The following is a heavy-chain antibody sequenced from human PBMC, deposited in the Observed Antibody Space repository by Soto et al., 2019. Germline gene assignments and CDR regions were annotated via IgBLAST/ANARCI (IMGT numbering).Heavy chain of an antibody. V-gene: IGHV3-48*01. CDR2: ISTSRSPR. J-gene: IGHJ5*02. CDR1: GFTFRHYS. CDR3: AREVDGYNL. D-gene: IGHD5-12*01. Sequence: GGSLRLSCAASGFTFRHYSMHWVRQAPGKGLEWVAYISTSRSPRYYADSVKGRFTISRDNDRKSIYLEMNSLRAEDTAVDYCAREVDGYNLWGQGTLVTV.